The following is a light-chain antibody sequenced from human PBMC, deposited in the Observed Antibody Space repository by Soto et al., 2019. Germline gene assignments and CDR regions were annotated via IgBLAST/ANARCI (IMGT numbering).Light chain of an antibody. Sequence: LPQPASVSGSPGQSITISCTGTSSDVGTYNIVSWYQQHPGKAPKLIIYEVTKRPSGVSNRFSGSKSGNTASLTISGLQAEDEADYYCSSYTSSSTLYVFGTGTKVTVL. V-gene: IGLV2-14*02. CDR3: SSYTSSSTLYV. CDR1: SSDVGTYNI. CDR2: EVT. J-gene: IGLJ1*01.